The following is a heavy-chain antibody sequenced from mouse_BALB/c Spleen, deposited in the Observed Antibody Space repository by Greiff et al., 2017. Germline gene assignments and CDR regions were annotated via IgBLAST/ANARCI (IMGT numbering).Heavy chain of an antibody. J-gene: IGHJ4*01. CDR3: ARKGHYDYGFRAMDY. Sequence: DVKLVESGGGLVKPGGSLKLSCAASGFTFSSYAMSWVRQTPEKRLEWVASISSGGSTYYPDSVKGRFTISRDNARNILYLKMSSLRSEDTAMYYCARKGHYDYGFRAMDYWGQGTSVTVSS. CDR2: ISSGGST. D-gene: IGHD2-4*01. CDR1: GFTFSSYA. V-gene: IGHV5-6-5*01.